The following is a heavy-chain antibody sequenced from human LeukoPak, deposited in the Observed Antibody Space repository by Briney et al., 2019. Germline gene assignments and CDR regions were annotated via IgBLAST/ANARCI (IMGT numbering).Heavy chain of an antibody. D-gene: IGHD6-19*01. Sequence: GGSLRLSCAASGCSFTTYSMSWVRQAPGKGLEWVANINQDGTEKYYVDSVKGRFTISRDNAKNSLYLQMDSLRAEDTAVYYCARESSGWYPGFDSWGQGTLVTVSS. V-gene: IGHV3-7*01. CDR3: ARESSGWYPGFDS. CDR2: INQDGTEK. CDR1: GCSFTTYS. J-gene: IGHJ4*02.